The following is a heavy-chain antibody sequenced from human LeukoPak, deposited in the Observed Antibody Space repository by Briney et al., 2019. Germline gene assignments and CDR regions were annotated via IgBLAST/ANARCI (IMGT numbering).Heavy chain of an antibody. Sequence: PGGSLRLSCAASGFTLSTFSDAWMSWVRQARGKGLEWVGRIKSKSDGGTTDYAAPVKGRFTMSRDDSENTVFLQMNSLKIEDTAVYYCTQGVAKAYSWGQGTLVTVSS. V-gene: IGHV3-15*01. J-gene: IGHJ4*02. CDR2: IKSKSDGGTT. CDR1: GFTLSTFSDAW. D-gene: IGHD5-12*01. CDR3: TQGVAKAYS.